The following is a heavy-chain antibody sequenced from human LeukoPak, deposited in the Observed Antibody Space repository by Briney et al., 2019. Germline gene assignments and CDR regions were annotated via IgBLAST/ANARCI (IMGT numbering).Heavy chain of an antibody. D-gene: IGHD6-13*01. CDR2: IKQDGSEK. Sequence: GGSLRLSCAASGFTFSTFWMSWARQAPGKGPEWVAYIKQDGSEKDYVDSVKGRFTISRDNAKNSLYLQMNSLRAEDTAVYYCAKEYSSSWTVAAFDIWGQGTMVTVSS. J-gene: IGHJ3*02. CDR1: GFTFSTFW. V-gene: IGHV3-7*03. CDR3: AKEYSSSWTVAAFDI.